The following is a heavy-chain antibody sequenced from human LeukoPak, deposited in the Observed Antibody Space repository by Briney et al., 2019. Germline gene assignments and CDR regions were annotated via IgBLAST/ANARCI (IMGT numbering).Heavy chain of an antibody. J-gene: IGHJ4*02. CDR3: AKLVPVIESPWDFDS. CDR1: GGSISRSSYS. Sequence: PSETLSLTCTVSGGSISRSSYSWGWIRQPPGKGLEWIGNIHYSGTTYCNPSLKSRVTISVDTSKNQFSLKLSSVTAADTAVYYCAKLVPVIESPWDFDSWGQGTLVTVSS. CDR2: IHYSGTT. D-gene: IGHD3-16*01. V-gene: IGHV4-39*01.